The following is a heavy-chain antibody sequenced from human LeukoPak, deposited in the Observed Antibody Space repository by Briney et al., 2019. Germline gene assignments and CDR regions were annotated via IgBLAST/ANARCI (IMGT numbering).Heavy chain of an antibody. D-gene: IGHD5-12*01. CDR3: ARVGVVGSGYVPFDY. J-gene: IGHJ4*02. Sequence: ASVKVSCKASGYTSTSYAMHWVRQAPGQRLEWMGWINAGNGNTKYSQKFQGRVTITRDTSASTAYMELSSLRSEDTAVYYCARVGVVGSGYVPFDYWGQGTLVTVSS. V-gene: IGHV1-3*01. CDR1: GYTSTSYA. CDR2: INAGNGNT.